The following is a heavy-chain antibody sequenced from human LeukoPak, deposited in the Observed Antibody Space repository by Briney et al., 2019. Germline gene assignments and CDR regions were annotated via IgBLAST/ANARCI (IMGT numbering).Heavy chain of an antibody. Sequence: GGSLRLSCAASGFTFSSYSMNWVRQAPGKGLEWVSSVSSTSSYIYCADSVKGRFTISRDNAKDSLYLQMNSLRAEDTAVYYCAKDFNYRVSYYYYMDVWGKGTTVTVSS. CDR2: VSSTSSYI. J-gene: IGHJ6*03. CDR3: AKDFNYRVSYYYYMDV. D-gene: IGHD4-11*01. CDR1: GFTFSSYS. V-gene: IGHV3-21*01.